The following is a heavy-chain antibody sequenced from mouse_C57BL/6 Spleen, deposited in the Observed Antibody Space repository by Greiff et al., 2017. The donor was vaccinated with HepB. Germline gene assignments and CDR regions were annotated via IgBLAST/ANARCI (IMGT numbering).Heavy chain of an antibody. Sequence: VQGVESGPELVKPGASVKISCKASGYAFSSSWMNWVKQRPGKGLEWIGRIYPGDGDTNYNGKFKGKATLTADKSSSTAYMQLSSLTSEDSAVYFCARGPYYYGSYYAMDYWGQGTSVTVSS. CDR1: GYAFSSSW. V-gene: IGHV1-82*01. D-gene: IGHD1-1*01. CDR3: ARGPYYYGSYYAMDY. J-gene: IGHJ4*01. CDR2: IYPGDGDT.